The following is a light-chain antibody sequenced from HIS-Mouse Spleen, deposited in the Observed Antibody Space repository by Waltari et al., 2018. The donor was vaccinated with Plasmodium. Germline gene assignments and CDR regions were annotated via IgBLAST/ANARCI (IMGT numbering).Light chain of an antibody. CDR3: QQYNNPRTT. J-gene: IGKJ2*01. V-gene: IGKV3-15*01. CDR2: GAS. Sequence: EIVMTQSPATLSVSPGERATLSCMASQSVSSNLVWYQQKPGQAPRLLIYGASTRATGIPARFSGSGSGTEFTLTISSLQSEDFAVYYCQQYNNPRTTFGQGTKLEIK. CDR1: QSVSSN.